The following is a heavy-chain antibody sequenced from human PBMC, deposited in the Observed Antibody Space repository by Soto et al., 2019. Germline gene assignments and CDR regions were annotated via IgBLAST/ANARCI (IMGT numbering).Heavy chain of an antibody. V-gene: IGHV1-46*01. J-gene: IGHJ4*02. CDR3: ARGKPTSGSYPIPWYFDY. Sequence: ASVKVSCKASGYTFTSYYMHWVRQAPGQGLEWMGIINPSGGSTSYAQKFQGRATMTRDTSTSTVYMELSSLRSEDTAVYYCARGKPTSGSYPIPWYFDYWGQGTLVTVSS. CDR2: INPSGGST. CDR1: GYTFTSYY. D-gene: IGHD1-26*01.